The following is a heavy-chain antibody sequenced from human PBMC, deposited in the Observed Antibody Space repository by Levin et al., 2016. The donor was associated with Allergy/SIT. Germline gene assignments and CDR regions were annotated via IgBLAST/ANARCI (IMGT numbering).Heavy chain of an antibody. CDR3: ARDKGGILSYYYAMDV. CDR1: GGTFSNFA. V-gene: IGHV1-69*04. Sequence: SVKVSCKASGGTFSNFAITWVRQAPGQGLEWMGRIIPILGIAKYAQKFQGRVTITADKSTSTASMELSSLRSEDTAVYYCARDKGGILSYYYAMDVWGQGTTVTVSS. CDR2: IIPILGIA. D-gene: IGHD2-15*01. J-gene: IGHJ6*02.